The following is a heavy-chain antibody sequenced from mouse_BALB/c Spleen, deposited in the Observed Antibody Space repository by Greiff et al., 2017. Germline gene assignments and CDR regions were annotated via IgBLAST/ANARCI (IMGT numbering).Heavy chain of an antibody. CDR2: ISTYYGDA. CDR3: AREGGYGNYVSY. Sequence: QVQLQQSGAELVRPGVSVKISCKGSGYTFTDYAMHWVKQSHAKSLEWIGVISTYYGDASYNQKFKGKATMTVDKSSSTAYMELARLTSEDSAIYYCAREGGYGNYVSYWGQGTLVTVSA. V-gene: IGHV1S137*01. CDR1: GYTFTDYA. J-gene: IGHJ3*01. D-gene: IGHD2-10*02.